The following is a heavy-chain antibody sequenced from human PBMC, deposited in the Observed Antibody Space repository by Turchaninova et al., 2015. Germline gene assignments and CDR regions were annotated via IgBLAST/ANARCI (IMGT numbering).Heavy chain of an antibody. D-gene: IGHD2-21*01. CDR1: GFTFQNYE. Sequence: GESGGGLVQPGQSLRLSCAASGFTFQNYEMNWVRQAPGKGLEWVSFISSRGDTIYYADSVKGRFTISRDNAKNSLYLQMNSLRADDTSVYSCARGFLDSHTYYGMDVWGQGTKVTV. CDR3: ARGFLDSHTYYGMDV. V-gene: IGHV3-48*03. CDR2: ISSRGDTI. J-gene: IGHJ6*02.